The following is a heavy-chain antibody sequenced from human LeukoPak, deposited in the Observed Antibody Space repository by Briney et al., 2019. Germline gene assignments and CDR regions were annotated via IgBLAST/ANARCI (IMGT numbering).Heavy chain of an antibody. CDR2: IYSGGTT. CDR3: ARLYGTYPGWFDP. J-gene: IGHJ5*02. D-gene: IGHD4-17*01. CDR1: EFTVRTNY. Sequence: GGSLRLSCAASEFTVRTNYMSWVRQAPGKGLEWVSVIYSGGTTKYADSVRGRFTISRDNSKNTLYLQMNSLRAEDTAVYYCARLYGTYPGWFDPWGQGTLVTVSS. V-gene: IGHV3-53*01.